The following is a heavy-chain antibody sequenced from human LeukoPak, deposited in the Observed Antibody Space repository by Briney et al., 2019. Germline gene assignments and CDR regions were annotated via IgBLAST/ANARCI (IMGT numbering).Heavy chain of an antibody. CDR3: ARGSNYYDSGKGWFDP. CDR1: GGSFSGYY. J-gene: IGHJ5*02. CDR2: INHSGST. D-gene: IGHD3-10*01. V-gene: IGHV4-34*01. Sequence: SETLSLTCAAYGGSFSGYYWSWIRQPPGKGLEWIGEINHSGSTNYNPSLKSRVTISVDTSKNQFSLKLSSVTAADTAVYYCARGSNYYDSGKGWFDPWGQGTLVTVSS.